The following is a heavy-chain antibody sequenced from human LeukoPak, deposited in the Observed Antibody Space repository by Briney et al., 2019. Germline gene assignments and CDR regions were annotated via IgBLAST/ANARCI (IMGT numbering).Heavy chain of an antibody. CDR1: GFIVSSNY. CDR2: IYSDGTT. J-gene: IGHJ4*02. V-gene: IGHV3-66*04. Sequence: GESLRLSCAASGFIVSSNYMSWVRQAPGKGLEWVSIIYSDGTTYYADSVKGRFAISRDNSKNTVYLQMNSLRAEDTAVYYCARPGAAVAGTAFNYRGQGTLVTVSS. D-gene: IGHD6-13*01. CDR3: ARPGAAVAGTAFNY.